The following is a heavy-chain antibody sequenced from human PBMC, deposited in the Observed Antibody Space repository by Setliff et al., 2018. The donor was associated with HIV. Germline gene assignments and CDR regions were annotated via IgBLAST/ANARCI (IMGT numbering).Heavy chain of an antibody. Sequence: SETLSLTCAVYGVSLSGYYWSWIRQPPGKGLEWIGEIDHSGNTNYNPSLKSRVTVSIDKSKNQFSLKLSSVTAADTAVYSCARRQSYYDILNGPAFDALDIWGQGTKVTV. V-gene: IGHV4-34*01. D-gene: IGHD3-9*01. CDR1: GVSLSGYY. CDR2: IDHSGNT. CDR3: ARRQSYYDILNGPAFDALDI. J-gene: IGHJ3*02.